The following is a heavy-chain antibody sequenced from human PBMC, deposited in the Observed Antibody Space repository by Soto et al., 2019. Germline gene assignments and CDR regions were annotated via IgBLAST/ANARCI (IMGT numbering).Heavy chain of an antibody. D-gene: IGHD2-2*03. CDR1: GFILGRNS. Sequence: EEQLVESGGGLVQAGGSLRLSCAASGFILGRNSMMWVRQAPGKGLEWVAYITSSSTTMNYADSVKGRITISRDNANNALYLQINRLRDEDTAVYYCARPHLDRPTFYGMDVWGQGTTVSVSS. CDR3: ARPHLDRPTFYGMDV. CDR2: ITSSSTTM. J-gene: IGHJ6*02. V-gene: IGHV3-48*02.